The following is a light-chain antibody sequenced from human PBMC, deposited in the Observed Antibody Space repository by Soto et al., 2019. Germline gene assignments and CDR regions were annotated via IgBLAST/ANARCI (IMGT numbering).Light chain of an antibody. J-gene: IGLJ2*01. CDR2: LNSDDSH. CDR1: SGHSSYA. Sequence: QLVLTQSPSASASLGASVKLTCTLSSGHSSYAIAWHQQQPEKGPRYLMKLNSDDSHSKGDGIPDRFSGSSSGAERYLTISSRQSEDEADYYCQTWGTGIHVVFGGGTKLTVL. V-gene: IGLV4-69*01. CDR3: QTWGTGIHVV.